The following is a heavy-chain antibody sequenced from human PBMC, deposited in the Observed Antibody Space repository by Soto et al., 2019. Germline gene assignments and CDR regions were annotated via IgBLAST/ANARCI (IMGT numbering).Heavy chain of an antibody. J-gene: IGHJ4*02. Sequence: PSETLSLTCTVSGGSISSGDYYWSWIRQPPGKGLEWIGYIYYSGSTYYNPSLKSRVTISVDTSKNQFSLKLSSVTAADTAVYYCARQNPLDDYVWGLPDYWGQGTLVTVSS. CDR3: ARQNPLDDYVWGLPDY. D-gene: IGHD3-16*01. V-gene: IGHV4-30-4*01. CDR1: GGSISSGDYY. CDR2: IYYSGST.